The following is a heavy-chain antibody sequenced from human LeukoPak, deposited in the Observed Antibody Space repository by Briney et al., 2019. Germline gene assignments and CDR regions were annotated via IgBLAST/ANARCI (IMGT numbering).Heavy chain of an antibody. CDR3: ARPVYCSSTTSAGLFHI. V-gene: IGHV4-34*01. J-gene: IGHJ3*02. CDR1: GGSLTNYY. Sequence: SETLPLTCAVYGGSLTNYYWSWIRQPPGKGLDWIGKINHRGSTYYSPSLKSRVTISVDTSKNQFSLRLTSVTAADTAVYYCARPVYCSSTTSAGLFHIWGQGTMVTVSS. D-gene: IGHD2-2*01. CDR2: INHRGST.